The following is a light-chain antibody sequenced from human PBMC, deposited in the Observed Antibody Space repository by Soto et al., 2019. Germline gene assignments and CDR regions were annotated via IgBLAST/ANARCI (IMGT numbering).Light chain of an antibody. J-gene: IGLJ2*01. CDR3: GTWDSSLSAGPVV. CDR1: SSNIGNNY. Sequence: QSVLTQPPSVSAAPGQKVTISCSGSSSNIGNNYVSWYQQLPGTAPKLLIYDNNKLPSGIPDRFSGSKSGTSATLGITGLQTGDEADYDCGTWDSSLSAGPVVFGGGTKLTVL. CDR2: DNN. V-gene: IGLV1-51*01.